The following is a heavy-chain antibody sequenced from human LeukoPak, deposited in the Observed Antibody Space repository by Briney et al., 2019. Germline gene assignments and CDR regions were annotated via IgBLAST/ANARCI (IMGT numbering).Heavy chain of an antibody. J-gene: IGHJ5*02. CDR1: GGSISSGDYY. Sequence: SETLSLTCTVSGGSISSGDYYWSWIRQPPGKGLEWIGYIYYSGSTYYNPSLKSRVTISVDTSKNQFFLKLSSVTAADTAVYYCARVGGISLNWFDPWGQGTLVTVSS. CDR3: ARVGGISLNWFDP. CDR2: IYYSGST. D-gene: IGHD1-26*01. V-gene: IGHV4-30-4*01.